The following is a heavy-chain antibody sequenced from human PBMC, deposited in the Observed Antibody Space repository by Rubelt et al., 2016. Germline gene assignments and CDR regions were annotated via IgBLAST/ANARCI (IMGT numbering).Heavy chain of an antibody. V-gene: IGHV4-39*01. CDR1: GGSISSSSYY. CDR2: IYYSGST. J-gene: IGHJ4*02. CDR3: ARFRFWSGGSWETDN. D-gene: IGHD3-3*01. Sequence: QLQLQESGPGLVKPSETLSLTCTVSGGSISSSSYYWGWIRQPPGKGLEWIGSIYYSGSTYNNPSLKSRVTISADTSKKQISSRLNSVTAPGRAVYYWARFRFWSGGSWETDNWGQGTLVTVSS.